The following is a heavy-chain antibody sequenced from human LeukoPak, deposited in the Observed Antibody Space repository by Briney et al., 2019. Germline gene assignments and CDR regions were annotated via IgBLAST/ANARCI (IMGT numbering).Heavy chain of an antibody. Sequence: ASVKVSCKASGYTFTSYGISWVRQAPGQGLEWMGWISAYNGNTNYAQKLQGRVTMTTDTSTSTAYMELRSLRSDDTAVYYCARAAGVDIAVAGDVDYWGQGTLVTVSS. V-gene: IGHV1-18*01. CDR2: ISAYNGNT. CDR3: ARAAGVDIAVAGDVDY. J-gene: IGHJ4*02. CDR1: GYTFTSYG. D-gene: IGHD6-19*01.